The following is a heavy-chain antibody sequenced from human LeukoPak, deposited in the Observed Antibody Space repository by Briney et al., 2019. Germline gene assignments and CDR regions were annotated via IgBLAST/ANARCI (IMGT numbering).Heavy chain of an antibody. Sequence: PSETLSLTCTVSGGSISSGGYYWSWIRQPPGKGLEWIGYIYHSGSTYYNPSLKSRVTISVDRSKNQFSLKLSSVTAADTAVYYCAREGSGSYFWGQGTLVTVSP. CDR2: IYHSGST. V-gene: IGHV4-30-2*01. CDR3: AREGSGSYF. J-gene: IGHJ4*02. CDR1: GGSISSGGYY. D-gene: IGHD1-26*01.